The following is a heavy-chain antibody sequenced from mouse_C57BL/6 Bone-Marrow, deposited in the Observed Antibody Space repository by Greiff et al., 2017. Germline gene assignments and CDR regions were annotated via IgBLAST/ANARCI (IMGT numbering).Heavy chain of an antibody. Sequence: EVKLQESGRELVKPGASVKISCKASGYSFTDYNMNWVKQSNGKSLEWIGVINPNYGTTSYNQKFKGKATLTVDQSSSTAYMQLNSLTSEDSAVYYCARGYDYDYAMDYWGQGTSVTVSS. CDR2: INPNYGTT. V-gene: IGHV1-39*01. D-gene: IGHD2-4*01. CDR1: GYSFTDYN. J-gene: IGHJ4*01. CDR3: ARGYDYDYAMDY.